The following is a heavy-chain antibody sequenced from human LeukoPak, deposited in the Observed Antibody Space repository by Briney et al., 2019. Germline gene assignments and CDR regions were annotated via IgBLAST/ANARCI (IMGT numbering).Heavy chain of an antibody. CDR1: GYSICRGYY. CDR2: IFRAGNT. V-gene: IGHV4-38-2*01. J-gene: IGHJ4*02. Sequence: SETLSLTCAVPGYSICRGYYWGWIRQPPGKGLEWIGTIFRAGNTYYNPSLKSRVTISVDTSKNQFSLKLSSVTAADTATYYCARCVTLRGNDYWGQGTLVTVSS. D-gene: IGHD4-23*01. CDR3: ARCVTLRGNDY.